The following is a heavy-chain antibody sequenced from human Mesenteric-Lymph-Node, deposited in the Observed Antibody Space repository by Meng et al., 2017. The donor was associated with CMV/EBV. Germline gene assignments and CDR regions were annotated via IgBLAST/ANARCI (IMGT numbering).Heavy chain of an antibody. J-gene: IGHJ4*02. CDR3: ARRADSYGGEGHFDY. D-gene: IGHD5-18*01. V-gene: IGHV5-51*01. CDR1: RYSFTSYW. Sequence: MISSEGSRYSFTSYWLGWGRQRPGKGLEWRGFIFPGDPDTRYSPASQGQGTISAEKSITTAYLQWSSLKAPDTAMYYCARRADSYGGEGHFDYWGQGTLVTVSS. CDR2: IFPGDPDT.